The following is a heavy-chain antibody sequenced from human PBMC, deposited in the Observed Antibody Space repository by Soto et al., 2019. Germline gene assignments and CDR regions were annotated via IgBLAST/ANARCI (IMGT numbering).Heavy chain of an antibody. CDR3: AKRLYNTGFDY. CDR1: GFTFSTYA. V-gene: IGHV3-23*01. CDR2: IIDSGGYT. Sequence: EVQLLESGGGLVQVGGSLTLSCAASGFTFSTYAMNWVRQAPGKGLEWVSGIIDSGGYTYYADSVKGRFTISRDDSENTLYLQMNSLRAEDTALFFCAKRLYNTGFDYWGPGTLVTVSS. D-gene: IGHD1-20*01. J-gene: IGHJ4*02.